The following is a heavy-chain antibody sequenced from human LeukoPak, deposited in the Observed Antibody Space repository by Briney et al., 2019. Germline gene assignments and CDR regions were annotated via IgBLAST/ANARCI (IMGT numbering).Heavy chain of an antibody. CDR3: ARRGKGTVSLYYFDY. V-gene: IGHV4-31*03. J-gene: IGHJ4*02. Sequence: SETLSLTCTVSGGSISSGGYYWSWIRQHPGKGLEWIGYIYYSGSTYYNPSLKSRVTISVDTSKNQFSLKLSSVTAADTAVYYCARRGKGTVSLYYFDYWGQGTLVTVSS. D-gene: IGHD3/OR15-3a*01. CDR2: IYYSGST. CDR1: GGSISSGGYY.